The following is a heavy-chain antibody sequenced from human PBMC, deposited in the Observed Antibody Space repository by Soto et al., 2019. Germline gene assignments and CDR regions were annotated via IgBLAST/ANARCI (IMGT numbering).Heavy chain of an antibody. J-gene: IGHJ4*02. Sequence: QVQLGESGGGVVQPGRSLRLSCAASGFTFSSYAMHWVRQAPGKGLEWVAVISYDGSNKYYADSVKGRFTISRDNSKNTLYLQMNSLRAEDTAVYYCARESGNYFDYWGQGTLVTVSS. V-gene: IGHV3-30-3*01. CDR2: ISYDGSNK. CDR1: GFTFSSYA. CDR3: ARESGNYFDY. D-gene: IGHD3-10*01.